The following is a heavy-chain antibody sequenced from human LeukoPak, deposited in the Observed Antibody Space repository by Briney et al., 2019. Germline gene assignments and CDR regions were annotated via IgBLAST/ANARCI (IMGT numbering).Heavy chain of an antibody. V-gene: IGHV4-61*02. CDR2: IYTSGST. CDR1: GGSISSGSYY. D-gene: IGHD4-11*01. CDR3: ARIFRHDYRFDY. J-gene: IGHJ4*02. Sequence: SETLSLTCTVSGGSISSGSYYWSWIRQPAGKGLEWIGRIYTSGSTNYNPSLKSRVTISVDTSKNQFSLKLSSVTAADTAVYYCARIFRHDYRFDYWGQGTLVTVSS.